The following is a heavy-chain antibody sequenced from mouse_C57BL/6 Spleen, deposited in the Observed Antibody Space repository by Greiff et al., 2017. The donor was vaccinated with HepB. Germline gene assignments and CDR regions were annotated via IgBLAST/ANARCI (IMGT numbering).Heavy chain of an antibody. V-gene: IGHV1-22*01. J-gene: IGHJ3*01. CDR2: INPNNGGT. Sequence: EVKLMESGPELVKPGASVKMSCKASGYTFTDYNMHWVKQSHGKSLEWIGYINPNNGGTSYNQKFKGKATLTVNKSSSTAYMELRSLTSEDSAVYYCNGYDEGFAYWGQGTLVTVSA. CDR3: NGYDEGFAY. CDR1: GYTFTDYN. D-gene: IGHD2-2*01.